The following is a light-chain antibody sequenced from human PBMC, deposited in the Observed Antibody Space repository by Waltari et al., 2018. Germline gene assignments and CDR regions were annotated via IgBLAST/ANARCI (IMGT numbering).Light chain of an antibody. V-gene: IGLV3-1*01. J-gene: IGLJ2*01. Sequence: SFHLTQTPSVSVSPGETAIITCSGEKWGDNYVSWYQHKQGQSPVLLIYQDNMRPSGIPERFSGSNSGNTATLTISGTQALDEADYYCQAWHTSTFVLFGGGTKLTVL. CDR2: QDN. CDR3: QAWHTSTFVL. CDR1: KWGDNY.